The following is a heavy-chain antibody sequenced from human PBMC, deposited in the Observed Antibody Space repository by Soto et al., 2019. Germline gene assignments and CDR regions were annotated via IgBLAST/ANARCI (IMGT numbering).Heavy chain of an antibody. J-gene: IGHJ5*02. CDR3: SRGRSPYYGYFDP. CDR1: GFAFNNYG. V-gene: IGHV3-21*01. CDR2: ISKSDYT. D-gene: IGHD3-3*01. Sequence: GGSLRLSCTVSGFAFNNYGINWVRQAPGKGLEWVSSISKSDYTYYSDSVKGRFTISRDNAKNSVSLQMNGLRADDTAVYYCSRGRSPYYGYFDPWGPGTLVTVSS.